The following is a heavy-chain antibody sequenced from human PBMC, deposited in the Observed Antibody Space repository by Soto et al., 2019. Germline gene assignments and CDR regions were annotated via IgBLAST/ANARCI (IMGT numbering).Heavy chain of an antibody. Sequence: SETLSLTCTVSGGSISSSSYYWGWIRQPPGKGLEWIGSIYYSGSTYYNPSLKSRVTISVDTSKNQFSLKLSSVTAADTAVYYCARGRRLYDYDRGYYYYYGMDVWGQGTKVTVSS. J-gene: IGHJ6*02. CDR1: GGSISSSSYY. D-gene: IGHD3-22*01. CDR2: IYYSGST. V-gene: IGHV4-39*01. CDR3: ARGRRLYDYDRGYYYYYGMDV.